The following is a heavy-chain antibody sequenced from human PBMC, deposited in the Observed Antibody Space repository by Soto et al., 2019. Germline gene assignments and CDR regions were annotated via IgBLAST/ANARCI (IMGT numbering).Heavy chain of an antibody. D-gene: IGHD6-13*01. CDR1: GGSISSYY. CDR3: ARAGPQYSSSWFYFDY. Sequence: PSETLSLTCTVSGGSISSYYWSWIRQPPGKGLEWIGYIYYSGSTNYNPSLKSRVTISVDTSKNQFSLKLSSVTAADTAVYYCARAGPQYSSSWFYFDYWGQGTLVTVS. CDR2: IYYSGST. J-gene: IGHJ4*02. V-gene: IGHV4-59*01.